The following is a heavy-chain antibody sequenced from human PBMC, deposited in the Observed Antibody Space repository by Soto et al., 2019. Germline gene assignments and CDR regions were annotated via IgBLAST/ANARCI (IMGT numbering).Heavy chain of an antibody. V-gene: IGHV1-2*04. J-gene: IGHJ5*02. CDR3: ARTGYSSSWMGYNWFDL. CDR2: INPNSGGT. Sequence: ASVKVSCKASGYTFTGYYMHWVRQAPGQGLEWMGWINPNSGGTNYAQKFQGWVTMTRDTSISTAYVELSRLRSDDTAVYYCARTGYSSSWMGYNWFDLWGQGSLVTVSS. D-gene: IGHD6-13*01. CDR1: GYTFTGYY.